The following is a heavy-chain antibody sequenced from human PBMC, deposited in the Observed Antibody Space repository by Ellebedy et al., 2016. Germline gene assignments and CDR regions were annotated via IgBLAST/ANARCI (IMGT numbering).Heavy chain of an antibody. D-gene: IGHD4/OR15-4a*01. CDR3: AKGTMDYFYH. J-gene: IGHJ4*02. V-gene: IGHV3-9*01. CDR2: ISWDSAVI. CDR1: GLTFKTYA. Sequence: GGSLRLXXAASGLTFKTYAMSWVRQAPGKGLEWVSGISWDSAVIGYGGSVKGRFTISKDSAKNYLYLQMNSLRPEDTAFYYCAKGTMDYFYHWGQGTLVTVSS.